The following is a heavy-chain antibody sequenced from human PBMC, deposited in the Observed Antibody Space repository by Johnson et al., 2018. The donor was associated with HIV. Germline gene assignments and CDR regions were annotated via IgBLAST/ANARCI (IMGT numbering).Heavy chain of an antibody. D-gene: IGHD3-3*01. CDR2: ISYDGSNK. CDR3: ATEARGVHGTLRFLEWSDAFDI. J-gene: IGHJ3*02. CDR1: GFTFSSYA. Sequence: QVQPVESGGGVVQPGSFLRLSCAAPGFTFSSYAMHWVRQAPGKGLEWVAVISYDGSNKYYADSVKGRFTISRDNSKNTLYLQMNSLRTEDTAVYYCATEARGVHGTLRFLEWSDAFDIWGQGTMVTVSS. V-gene: IGHV3-30-3*01.